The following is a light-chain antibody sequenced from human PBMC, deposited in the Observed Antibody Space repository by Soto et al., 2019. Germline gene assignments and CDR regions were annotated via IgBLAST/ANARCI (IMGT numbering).Light chain of an antibody. V-gene: IGKV1-12*01. CDR2: LAS. Sequence: DIQMTQSPASVSASVGNRLTITCRASHYISNWLAGSKQTPGKPPKPLIYLASGLQRGVPSRFSGSGYGTDFNLTISSLQPEDFASDYCQHANSFPITFGQGTRLEIK. CDR3: QHANSFPIT. CDR1: HYISNW. J-gene: IGKJ5*01.